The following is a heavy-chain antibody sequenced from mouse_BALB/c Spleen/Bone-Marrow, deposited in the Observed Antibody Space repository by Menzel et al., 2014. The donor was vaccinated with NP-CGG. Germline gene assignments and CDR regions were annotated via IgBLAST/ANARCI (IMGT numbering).Heavy chain of an antibody. CDR2: INPYNDGT. V-gene: IGHV1-14*01. CDR1: GYTFTAYV. CDR3: AREGWLLRFDY. Sequence: VQLKQSGPELVKPGASLKMSCKASGYTFTAYVMHWVKQKPGQGLEWIGYINPYNDGTNYIEKFKGKATLTSDIPSSTAYMELSSLTSEDSAVYYCAREGWLLRFDYWGQGTTLTVSS. J-gene: IGHJ2*01. D-gene: IGHD2-3*01.